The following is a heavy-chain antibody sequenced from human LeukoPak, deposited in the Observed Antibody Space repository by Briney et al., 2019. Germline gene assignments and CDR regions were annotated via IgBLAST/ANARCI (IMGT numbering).Heavy chain of an antibody. CDR2: IYYSGST. Sequence: SETLSLTCTVSGGSISGGDYYWSWIRQPPGKGLEWIGYIYYSGSTYYNPSLKSRVTISVDTSKNQFSLKLSSVTAADTAVYYCARELMVRGERWGYFDYWGQGTLVTVSS. D-gene: IGHD3-10*01. V-gene: IGHV4-30-4*08. CDR3: ARELMVRGERWGYFDY. CDR1: GGSISGGDYY. J-gene: IGHJ4*02.